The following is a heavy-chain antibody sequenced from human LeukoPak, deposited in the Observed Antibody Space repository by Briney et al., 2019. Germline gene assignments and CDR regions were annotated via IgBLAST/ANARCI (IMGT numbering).Heavy chain of an antibody. Sequence: PSETLSLTCTVSGGSISSYYWSWTRQPAGKGLELIGRIYPSGSTNYNPSLKSRVTMSVDTSKNQFSLKLSSVTAADTAVYYCARAPTGTGGWNWFDPWGQGTLVTVSS. V-gene: IGHV4-4*07. CDR1: GGSISSYY. CDR2: IYPSGST. CDR3: ARAPTGTGGWNWFDP. J-gene: IGHJ5*02. D-gene: IGHD1-1*01.